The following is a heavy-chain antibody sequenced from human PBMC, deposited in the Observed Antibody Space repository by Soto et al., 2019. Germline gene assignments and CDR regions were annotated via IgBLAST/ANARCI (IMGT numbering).Heavy chain of an antibody. CDR2: IYYSGST. J-gene: IGHJ4*02. CDR1: GGSISSYY. D-gene: IGHD2-2*01. V-gene: IGHV4-59*08. CDR3: TGTRRAFYYFDY. Sequence: SETLSLTCTVSGGSISSYYWSWIRQPPGKGLEWIGYIYYSGSTNYNPSLKSRVTISADTSKNRLSLELTSVTAADTAVYFCTGTRRAFYYFDYWGQGALVTVS.